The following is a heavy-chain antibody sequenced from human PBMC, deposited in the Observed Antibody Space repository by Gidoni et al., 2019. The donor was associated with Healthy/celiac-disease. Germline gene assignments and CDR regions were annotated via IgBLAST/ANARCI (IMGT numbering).Heavy chain of an antibody. J-gene: IGHJ3*02. Sequence: QVQLVQSGAEVKKPGSSVKVSCKASGGTFSSYAISWVRQAPGQGLEWMGGIIPIFGTANYAQKFQGRVTITADESTSTAYMELSSLRSEDTAVYYCARDRGSIVGATRDAFDIWGQGTMVTVSS. D-gene: IGHD1-26*01. V-gene: IGHV1-69*01. CDR3: ARDRGSIVGATRDAFDI. CDR2: IIPIFGTA. CDR1: GGTFSSYA.